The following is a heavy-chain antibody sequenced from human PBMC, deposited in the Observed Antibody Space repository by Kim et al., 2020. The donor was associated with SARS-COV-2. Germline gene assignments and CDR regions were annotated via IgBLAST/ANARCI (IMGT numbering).Heavy chain of an antibody. Sequence: SVKVSCKTSGGTFSSYAISWVRQAPGQGLEWMGGIIPIFGTANYAQKFQGRVTITADESTSTAYMELSSLRSEDTAVYYCARGHIVVVTAIPSNWFDPWGQGTLVTVSS. CDR2: IIPIFGTA. D-gene: IGHD2-21*02. V-gene: IGHV1-69*13. CDR3: ARGHIVVVTAIPSNWFDP. CDR1: GGTFSSYA. J-gene: IGHJ5*02.